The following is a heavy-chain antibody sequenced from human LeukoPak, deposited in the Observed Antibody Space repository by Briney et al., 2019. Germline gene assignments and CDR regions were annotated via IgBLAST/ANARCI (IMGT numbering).Heavy chain of an antibody. Sequence: SETLSLTCAVYGGSFSGYYRSWIRQPPGKGLEWIGEINHSGSTNYNPSLKSRVTISVDTSKNQFSLKLSSVTAADTAVYYCASMYYYDSSSYNWFDPWGQGTLVTVSS. V-gene: IGHV4-34*01. CDR1: GGSFSGYY. CDR3: ASMYYYDSSSYNWFDP. J-gene: IGHJ5*02. D-gene: IGHD3-22*01. CDR2: INHSGST.